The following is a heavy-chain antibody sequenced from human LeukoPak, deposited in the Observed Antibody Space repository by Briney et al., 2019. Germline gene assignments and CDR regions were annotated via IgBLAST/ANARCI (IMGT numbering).Heavy chain of an antibody. CDR1: GFTFSSYG. Sequence: QPGGSLRLSCAASGFTFSSYGMHWVRQAPGKGLEWVAFIRYDGSNKYYADSVKGRFTISRDNSKNTLYLQMNSPRAEDTAVYYCAKTGPSYCSGGSCYPYYFDYWGQGTLVTVSS. CDR3: AKTGPSYCSGGSCYPYYFDY. CDR2: IRYDGSNK. V-gene: IGHV3-30*02. J-gene: IGHJ4*02. D-gene: IGHD2-15*01.